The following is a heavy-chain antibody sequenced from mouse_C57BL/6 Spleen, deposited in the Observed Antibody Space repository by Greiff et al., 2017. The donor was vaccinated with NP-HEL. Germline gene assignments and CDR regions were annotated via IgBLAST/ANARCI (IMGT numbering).Heavy chain of an antibody. V-gene: IGHV5-17*01. D-gene: IGHD2-10*01. CDR2: ISSGSSTI. J-gene: IGHJ4*01. CDR3: ASLLAMDY. CDR1: GFTFSDYG. Sequence: EVMMVESGGGLVKPGGSLKLSCAASGFTFSDYGMHWVRQAPEKGLEWVAYISSGSSTIYYADTVKGRFTISRDNAKNNLFLQMTTLRSENTAMYYCASLLAMDYWGQGTSVTVSS.